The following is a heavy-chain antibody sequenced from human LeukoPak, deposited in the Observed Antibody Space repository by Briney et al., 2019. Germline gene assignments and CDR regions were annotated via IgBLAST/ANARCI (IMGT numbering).Heavy chain of an antibody. CDR1: GGSINSGPYY. D-gene: IGHD3-3*01. V-gene: IGHV4-39*01. CDR2: VYHDGST. Sequence: SETLSLICTVSGGSINSGPYYWAWIRQTPEKGLEWIGTVYHDGSTKFNPSLGSRLSLSVDTSNNKFSLRLDSVTAADTAVYYCARHTIFCPFFNCSPFDPWGQGTLVTVSS. CDR3: ARHTIFCPFFNCSPFDP. J-gene: IGHJ5*02.